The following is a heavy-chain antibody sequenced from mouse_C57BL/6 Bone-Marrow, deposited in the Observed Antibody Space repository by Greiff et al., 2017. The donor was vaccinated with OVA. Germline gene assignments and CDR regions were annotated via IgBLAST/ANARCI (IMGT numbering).Heavy chain of an antibody. CDR2: IHPNSGST. J-gene: IGHJ2*01. D-gene: IGHD1-1*01. V-gene: IGHV1-64*01. CDR1: GYTFTSYW. Sequence: QVKLQQPGAELVKPGASVKLSCKASGYTFTSYWMHWVKQRPGQGLEWIGMIHPNSGSTNYNEKFKSKATMTVDKSSSKAYMQLSSLTSEDASVYYCASVITTVPFDYWGQGTTLTVSS. CDR3: ASVITTVPFDY.